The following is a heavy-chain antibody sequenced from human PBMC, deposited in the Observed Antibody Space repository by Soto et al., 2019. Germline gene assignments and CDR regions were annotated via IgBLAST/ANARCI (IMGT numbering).Heavy chain of an antibody. CDR1: GGSFSGYY. CDR3: AIRSASSIAARRYFDY. D-gene: IGHD6-6*01. CDR2: INHSGST. J-gene: IGHJ4*02. V-gene: IGHV4-34*01. Sequence: SETLSLTCAVYGGSFSGYYWSWIRQPPGKGLEWIGEINHSGSTNYNPSLKSRVTISVDTSKNQFSLKLSSVTAADTAVYYCAIRSASSIAARRYFDYWGQGTLVTVSS.